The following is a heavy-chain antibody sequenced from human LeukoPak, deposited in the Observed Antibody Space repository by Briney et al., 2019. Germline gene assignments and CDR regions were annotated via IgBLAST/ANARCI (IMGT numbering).Heavy chain of an antibody. CDR1: GFTLSSYE. CDR2: ISGSGNTI. CDR3: ARAGSTSWVVAATPGWFDP. V-gene: IGHV3-48*03. J-gene: IGHJ5*02. D-gene: IGHD2-15*01. Sequence: PGGSLRLSCAASGFTLSSYEMNWVRQAPGKGLEWVSYISGSGNTIFYADSVKGRFTISRDNAKNSLYLQMNSLRAEDTAVYYCARAGSTSWVVAATPGWFDPWGQGTLVTVSS.